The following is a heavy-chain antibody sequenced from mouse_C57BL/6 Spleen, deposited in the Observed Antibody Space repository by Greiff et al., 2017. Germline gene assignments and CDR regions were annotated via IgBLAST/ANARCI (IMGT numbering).Heavy chain of an antibody. J-gene: IGHJ3*01. V-gene: IGHV1-69*01. D-gene: IGHD2-1*01. CDR1: GYTFTSYW. CDR3: ARSGDYYGNYLFAY. CDR2: IDPSVSYT. Sequence: VQLQQPGAELVMPGASVKLSCKASGYTFTSYWMHWVKQRPGQGLEWIGEIDPSVSYTNYNQKFKGKSTLTVDKSSSTAYMQLSSLTSEDSAVYYCARSGDYYGNYLFAYWGQGTLVTVSA.